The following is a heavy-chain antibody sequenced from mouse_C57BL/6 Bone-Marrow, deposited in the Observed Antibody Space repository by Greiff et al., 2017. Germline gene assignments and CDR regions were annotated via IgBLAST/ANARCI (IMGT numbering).Heavy chain of an antibody. CDR1: GYAFSSSW. D-gene: IGHD1-1*01. V-gene: IGHV1-82*01. Sequence: VQLQQSGPELVKPGASVKISCKASGYAFSSSWMNWVKQRPGKGLEWIGRIYPGDGDTNYNGKFKGKATLTADKSSSTAYMQLSSLTSDDSAVYFCARETYGSFGYWGQGTTLTVSS. CDR2: IYPGDGDT. J-gene: IGHJ2*01. CDR3: ARETYGSFGY.